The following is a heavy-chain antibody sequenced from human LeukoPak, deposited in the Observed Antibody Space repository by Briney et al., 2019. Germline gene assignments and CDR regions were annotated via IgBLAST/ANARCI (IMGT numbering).Heavy chain of an antibody. D-gene: IGHD2-15*01. CDR1: GFTFSSYW. V-gene: IGHV3-7*01. Sequence: PGGSLRLSCAASGFTFSSYWMSWVRQAPGKGLEWVANIKQDGSEKYYVDSVKGRVTIPRDNAKNSLYLQMNSLRTEDTAVYYCARVFGNYLDYWGQGTLVTVSS. CDR3: ARVFGNYLDY. CDR2: IKQDGSEK. J-gene: IGHJ4*02.